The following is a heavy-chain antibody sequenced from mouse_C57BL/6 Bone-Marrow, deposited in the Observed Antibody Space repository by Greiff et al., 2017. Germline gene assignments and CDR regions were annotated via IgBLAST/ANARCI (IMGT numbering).Heavy chain of an antibody. CDR3: TTPYSPFDY. CDR1: GFNIKDDY. D-gene: IGHD2-10*01. J-gene: IGHJ2*01. Sequence: EVKLMESGAELVRPGASVKLSCTASGFNIKDDYMHWVKQRPEQGLEWIGWIDPENGDTEYASKFQGKATITADTSSNTAYLQLSSLTSEDTVVYYCTTPYSPFDYWGQSTTLTVSS. CDR2: IDPENGDT. V-gene: IGHV14-4*01.